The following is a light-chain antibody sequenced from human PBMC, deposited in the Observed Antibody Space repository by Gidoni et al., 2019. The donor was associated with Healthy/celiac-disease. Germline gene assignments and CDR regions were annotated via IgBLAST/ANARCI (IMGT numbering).Light chain of an antibody. Sequence: QSVLTQPPSASGTPGQRGTISCSGSSSNIGSNTVNWYQQLPGTAPKLRIYSNNQRPSRVPARFSGSKSGTSASLAISGLQAEDEAEYYCAAWDDSRNGPKVVGGGTKLTVL. CDR1: SSNIGSNT. CDR2: SNN. V-gene: IGLV1-44*01. CDR3: AAWDDSRNGPKV. J-gene: IGLJ2*01.